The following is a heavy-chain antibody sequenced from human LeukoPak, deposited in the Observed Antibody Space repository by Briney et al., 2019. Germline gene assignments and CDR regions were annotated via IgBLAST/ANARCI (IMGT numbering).Heavy chain of an antibody. J-gene: IGHJ6*01. V-gene: IGHV3-7*01. Sequence: PGGSLRLSCAASRYIFRNYWMTGVRQAPGKGLEWVANIRQDGSETNYVDSVKGRFTISRDNAKNSLYLQMNSLIGEDTAVYYCARTPKVSQYGMDVWGRGTRVSVFS. CDR2: IRQDGSET. CDR3: ARTPKVSQYGMDV. CDR1: RYIFRNYW. D-gene: IGHD2-15*01.